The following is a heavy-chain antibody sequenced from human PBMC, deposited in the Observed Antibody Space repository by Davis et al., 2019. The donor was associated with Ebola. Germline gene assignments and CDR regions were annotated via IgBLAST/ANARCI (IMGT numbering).Heavy chain of an antibody. CDR2: INPNSGGT. Sequence: ASVQVSCQASGYSFTRNYIHWVRQAPRPEREWMGWINPNSGGTNYAQKFQGRVTMTRDTYISTAYMELNRLTSDDTAVYYCARDGGSCRGGSCQGYFDYWGQGTLVTVSS. J-gene: IGHJ4*02. D-gene: IGHD2-15*01. CDR3: ARDGGSCRGGSCQGYFDY. CDR1: GYSFTRNY. V-gene: IGHV1-2*02.